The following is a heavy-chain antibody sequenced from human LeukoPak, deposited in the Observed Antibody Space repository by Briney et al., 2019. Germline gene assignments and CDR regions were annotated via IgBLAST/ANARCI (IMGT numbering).Heavy chain of an antibody. CDR2: ISSSSSYT. J-gene: IGHJ4*02. V-gene: IGHV3-11*05. D-gene: IGHD5-18*01. CDR1: GFTFSEYY. CDR3: ARDLPTGGYSYGSPDY. Sequence: PGGSLRLSCAASGFTFSEYYMSWIRQAPGKGLEWVSYISSSSSYTNYADSVKGRFTISRDNAKNSLYLQMNSLRAEDTAVYYCARDLPTGGYSYGSPDYWGQGTLVTVSS.